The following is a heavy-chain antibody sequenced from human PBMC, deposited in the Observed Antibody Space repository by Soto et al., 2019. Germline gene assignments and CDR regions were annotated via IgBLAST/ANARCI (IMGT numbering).Heavy chain of an antibody. CDR3: AKTGGDGYSYGVDY. CDR1: GFTFSSDA. D-gene: IGHD5-18*01. Sequence: EVQLLESGGGLVQPGGSLRLSCAASGFTFSSDAMSWVRQAPGKGLEWVSAISGSGGSTYYADSVKGRFTISRDNSKNTLYLQMNSLRAEDTAVYYCAKTGGDGYSYGVDYWGQGTLVTVSS. V-gene: IGHV3-23*01. J-gene: IGHJ4*02. CDR2: ISGSGGST.